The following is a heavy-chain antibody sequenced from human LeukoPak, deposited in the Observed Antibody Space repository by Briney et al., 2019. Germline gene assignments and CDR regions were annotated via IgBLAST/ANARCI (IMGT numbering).Heavy chain of an antibody. J-gene: IGHJ4*02. CDR2: ISGSGGST. D-gene: IGHD5-12*01. Sequence: QAGGSLRLSCAASGFTFSSYAMSWVRQAPGKGLEWVSAISGSGGSTYYADSVKGRFTISRDNSKNTLYLQMNSLRAEDTAVYYCAKVEGWLQMRPYYFDYWGQGTLVTDSS. V-gene: IGHV3-23*01. CDR3: AKVEGWLQMRPYYFDY. CDR1: GFTFSSYA.